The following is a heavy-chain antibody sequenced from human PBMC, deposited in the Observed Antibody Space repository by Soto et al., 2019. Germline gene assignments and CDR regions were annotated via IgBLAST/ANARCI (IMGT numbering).Heavy chain of an antibody. J-gene: IGHJ4*02. Sequence: GGSLRLSCAASGFTFNNYWMTWVRQAPGKGLEWVANIKQDGSETYYVDSVEGRFTISRDNAKDSVYLQMNSLRVEDTAIYYCARPGYYDSSGFFNFDHWGQGTLVTVSS. CDR3: ARPGYYDSSGFFNFDH. D-gene: IGHD3-22*01. CDR1: GFTFNNYW. CDR2: IKQDGSET. V-gene: IGHV3-7*05.